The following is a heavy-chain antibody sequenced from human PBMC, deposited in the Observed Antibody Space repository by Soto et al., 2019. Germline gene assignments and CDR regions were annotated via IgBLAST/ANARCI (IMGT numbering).Heavy chain of an antibody. CDR3: ARAYDYRDPRDALDT. J-gene: IGHJ3*02. Sequence: QVQLQQWGAGLLKPSETLSLTCAVYGGSFSGYYWNWVRQPPGKGLEWIGKIMHNGVTHYNPSLKSRVFISVDTSKNQVSLRLTSVTAADTAVYFCARAYDYRDPRDALDTWGQGTMVTVSS. D-gene: IGHD4-17*01. V-gene: IGHV4-34*12. CDR2: IMHNGVT. CDR1: GGSFSGYY.